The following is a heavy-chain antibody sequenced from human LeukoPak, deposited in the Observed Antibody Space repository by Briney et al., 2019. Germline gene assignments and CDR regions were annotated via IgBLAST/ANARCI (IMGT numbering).Heavy chain of an antibody. CDR3: ARDTYDFWSGYYHDY. Sequence: GGSLRLSCAASGFTFSSYEMNWVRQAPGKGLEWVSYISSSGSTIYYADSVKGRFTISRDNAKNSLYLQMNSLRAEDTALYYCARDTYDFWSGYYHDYWGQGTLVTVSS. CDR2: ISSSGSTI. J-gene: IGHJ4*02. D-gene: IGHD3-3*01. V-gene: IGHV3-48*03. CDR1: GFTFSSYE.